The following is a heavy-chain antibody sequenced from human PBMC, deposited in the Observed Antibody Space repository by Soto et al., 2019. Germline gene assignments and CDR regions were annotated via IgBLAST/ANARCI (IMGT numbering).Heavy chain of an antibody. D-gene: IGHD2-21*02. CDR3: ARQRLLRLKPDFDI. CDR1: GGSTSDKSYF. Sequence: PSETLSLTCSVSGGSTSDKSYFWGWVRQSPGKGLEWIGSMYYSGSSYYIPSLKSRVAISVDTSRNQFSLKLRSVTAADTAVYFCARQRLLRLKPDFDIWGQGTLVTVSS. CDR2: MYYSGSS. J-gene: IGHJ4*02. V-gene: IGHV4-39*01.